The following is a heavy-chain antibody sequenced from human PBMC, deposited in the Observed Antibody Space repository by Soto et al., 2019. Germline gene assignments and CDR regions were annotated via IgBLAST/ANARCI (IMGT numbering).Heavy chain of an antibody. J-gene: IGHJ6*03. V-gene: IGHV4-34*01. CDR1: GGSFSGYY. CDR2: INHSGST. Sequence: SETLSLTCAVYGGSFSGYYWSWIRQPPGKGLEWIGEINHSGSTNYNPSLKSRVTISVDTSKNQFSLKLSSVTAAGTAVYYCARVRRIATIFGVVTKSAYYYYMDVWGKGTTVTVSS. CDR3: ARVRRIATIFGVVTKSAYYYYMDV. D-gene: IGHD3-3*01.